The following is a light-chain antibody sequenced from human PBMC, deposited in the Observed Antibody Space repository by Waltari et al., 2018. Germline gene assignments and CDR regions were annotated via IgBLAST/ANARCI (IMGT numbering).Light chain of an antibody. CDR2: DGS. V-gene: IGKV3-15*01. CDR1: QSVRSN. CDR3: HQSDDWPPYS. Sequence: EIVMTQSPATLSVSPGERVTLSCRASQSVRSNLAWYQQKPGQGPRLLSYDGSTRATGIPARFCGSGSGTDFTRTISSLQSEDFAIYYCHQSDDWPPYSFGQGTKLEIK. J-gene: IGKJ2*03.